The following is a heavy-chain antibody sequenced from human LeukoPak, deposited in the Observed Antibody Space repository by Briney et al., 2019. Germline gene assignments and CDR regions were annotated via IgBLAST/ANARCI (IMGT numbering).Heavy chain of an antibody. Sequence: PGGSLRLSCAASGFTFSSYAMSWVRQAPGKGLEWVSAISGSGGSTYYADSVKGRFTISRDNSKNTLYLQMNSLTAEDTALYYCARATDRSYDDFWSGYFSSFDYWGQGTLVTVSS. CDR3: ARATDRSYDDFWSGYFSSFDY. D-gene: IGHD3-3*01. CDR2: ISGSGGST. CDR1: GFTFSSYA. V-gene: IGHV3-23*01. J-gene: IGHJ4*02.